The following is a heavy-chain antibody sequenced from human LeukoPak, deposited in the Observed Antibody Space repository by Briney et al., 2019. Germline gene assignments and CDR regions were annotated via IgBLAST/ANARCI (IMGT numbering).Heavy chain of an antibody. CDR3: ARVKRVVAVAVHEWDY. CDR2: IKKDGRKK. D-gene: IGHD6-19*01. Sequence: QAWGSLTLSCAASAFTFSSNWMRWDRQAQGKGLEWVANIKKDGRKKYHVDSGKGRFTISRDNAQNSLYLQMDSLRAEDTAVFYCARVKRVVAVAVHEWDYWGQGTLVSVS. V-gene: IGHV3-7*01. J-gene: IGHJ4*02. CDR1: AFTFSSNW.